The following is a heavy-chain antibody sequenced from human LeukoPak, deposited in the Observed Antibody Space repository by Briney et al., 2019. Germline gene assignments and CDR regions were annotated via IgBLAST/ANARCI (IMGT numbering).Heavy chain of an antibody. V-gene: IGHV1-2*02. Sequence: ASVKVSCKASGYTFTGYYMHWVRQAPGQGLEWMGWINPNSGGTNYAQKFQGRVTMTRDTSISTAYMELRSLRSDDTAVYYCARGAGSSWNYYYYYGMDVWGQGTTVTVSS. CDR3: ARGAGSSWNYYYYYGMDV. CDR2: INPNSGGT. D-gene: IGHD6-13*01. J-gene: IGHJ6*02. CDR1: GYTFTGYY.